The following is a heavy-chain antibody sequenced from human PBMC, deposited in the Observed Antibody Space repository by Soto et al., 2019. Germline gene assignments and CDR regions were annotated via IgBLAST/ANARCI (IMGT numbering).Heavy chain of an antibody. Sequence: RASVKVSCKASGYTFTSYGISWVRQAPGQGLEWMGWISAYNGNTNYAQKLQGRVTMTTDTSTSTAYMELRSLRSDDTAVYYCARVRGYSRSYFILWFDPWGQGTLVTVSS. CDR1: GYTFTSYG. CDR3: ARVRGYSRSYFILWFDP. D-gene: IGHD1-26*01. CDR2: ISAYNGNT. J-gene: IGHJ5*02. V-gene: IGHV1-18*01.